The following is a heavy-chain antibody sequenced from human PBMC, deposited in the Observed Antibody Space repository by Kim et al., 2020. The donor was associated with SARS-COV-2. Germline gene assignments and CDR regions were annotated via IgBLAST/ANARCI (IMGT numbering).Heavy chain of an antibody. CDR1: GFTFSSYS. V-gene: IGHV3-21*01. CDR3: ARVDKAYYYYYYMDV. J-gene: IGHJ6*03. CDR2: ISSSSSYI. Sequence: GGSLRLSCAASGFTFSSYSMNWVRQAPGKGLEWVSSISSSSSYIYYADSVKGRFTISRDNAKNSLYLQMNSLRAEDTAVYYCARVDKAYYYYYYMDVWGKGTTVTVSS.